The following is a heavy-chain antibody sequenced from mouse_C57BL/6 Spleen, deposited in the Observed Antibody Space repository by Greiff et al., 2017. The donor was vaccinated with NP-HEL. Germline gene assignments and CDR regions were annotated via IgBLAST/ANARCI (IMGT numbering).Heavy chain of an antibody. CDR1: GFTFTDYY. J-gene: IGHJ2*01. V-gene: IGHV7-3*01. D-gene: IGHD1-1*01. CDR2: IRNKANGYTT. CDR3: ARYDYGSEDC. Sequence: EVKLVESGGGLVQPGGSLSLSCAASGFTFTDYYMSWVRQPPGKALEWLGFIRNKANGYTTEYSASVKGRFTISRDNSQSILYLQMNALRAEDSATYYCARYDYGSEDCWGQGTTLTVSS.